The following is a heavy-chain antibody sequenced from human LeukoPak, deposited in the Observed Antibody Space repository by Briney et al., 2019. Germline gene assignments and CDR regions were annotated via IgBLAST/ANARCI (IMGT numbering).Heavy chain of an antibody. V-gene: IGHV4-59*12. CDR3: ARDRWLDGGNSD. CDR1: GGSISSYY. Sequence: SETLSLTCTVSGGSISSYYWSWIRQPPGKGVEWIGYIYYSGSTNYNPSLKSRVTISVDTSKNQFSLKLSSVTAADTAVYYCARDRWLDGGNSDWGQGTLVTVSS. D-gene: IGHD4-23*01. J-gene: IGHJ4*02. CDR2: IYYSGST.